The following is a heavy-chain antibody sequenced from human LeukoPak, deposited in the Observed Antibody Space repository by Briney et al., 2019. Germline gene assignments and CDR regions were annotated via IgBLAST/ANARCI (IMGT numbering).Heavy chain of an antibody. D-gene: IGHD3-3*01. V-gene: IGHV3-23*01. CDR1: GFTVSSNY. J-gene: IGHJ4*02. CDR2: ISGSGGST. CDR3: AKDREHYDFWSGYYFGY. Sequence: PGGSLRLSCAASGFTVSSNYMSWVRQAPGKGLEWVSAISGSGGSTYYADSVKGRFTISRDNSKNTLYLQMNSLRAEDTAVYYCAKDREHYDFWSGYYFGYWGQGTLVTVSS.